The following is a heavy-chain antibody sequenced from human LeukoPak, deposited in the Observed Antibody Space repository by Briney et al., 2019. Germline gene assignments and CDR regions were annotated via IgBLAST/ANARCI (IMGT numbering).Heavy chain of an antibody. CDR2: IYHSGST. CDR3: ARADTAMVFGY. D-gene: IGHD5-18*01. V-gene: IGHV4-38-2*02. CDR1: GYSISSGYY. J-gene: IGHJ4*02. Sequence: SETLSLTCTVSGYSISSGYYWGWIRQPPGKGLEWIGSIYHSGSTYYNPSLKSRVTISVDKSKNQFSLKLSSVTAADAAVYYCARADTAMVFGYWGQGTLVTVSS.